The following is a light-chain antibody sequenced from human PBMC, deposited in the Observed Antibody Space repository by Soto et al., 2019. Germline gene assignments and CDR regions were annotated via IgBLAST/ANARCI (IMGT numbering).Light chain of an antibody. CDR1: TSNIGSNT. CDR3: AAWDDSLSGWL. J-gene: IGLJ3*02. V-gene: IGLV1-44*01. Sequence: QSVLTQAPSASGTIGQRIAISCSGGTSNIGSNTVNWYQHLPGTAPRLLIYSDVQRPSGVPDRFSGSKSGTSASLAISGLQSEDEADYYCAAWDDSLSGWLFAGGTKLTVL. CDR2: SDV.